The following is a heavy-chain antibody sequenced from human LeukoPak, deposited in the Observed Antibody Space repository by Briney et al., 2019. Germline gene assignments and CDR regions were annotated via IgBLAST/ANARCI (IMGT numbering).Heavy chain of an antibody. CDR2: LSSSGGST. CDR3: AKGTGVTDPFDY. J-gene: IGHJ4*02. CDR1: GFTFSSYA. D-gene: IGHD4-23*01. V-gene: IGHV3-23*01. Sequence: GGSLRLSCAASGFTFSSYAMSWVRQAPGKGLEWVSALSSSGGSTYYADSVKGRFTISRDNSKNTLYLQMNSLRAEDTAVYYCAKGTGVTDPFDYWGQGTLVTVSS.